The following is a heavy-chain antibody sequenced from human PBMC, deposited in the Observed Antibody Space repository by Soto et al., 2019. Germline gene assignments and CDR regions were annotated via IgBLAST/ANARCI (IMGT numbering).Heavy chain of an antibody. CDR1: GDSYSISTYS. J-gene: IGHJ5*02. D-gene: IGHD6-19*01. CDR2: IYQSGVT. Sequence: SETLSLTCNMSGDSYSISTYSWSWIRQPPGKALQWIGFIYQSGVTSYNPSLASRVSTSLDRSNNQCSLKLKSVTAADTAVYFCAGMPYTSGLRFDPWGPGTLVTVSS. V-gene: IGHV4-30-2*01. CDR3: AGMPYTSGLRFDP.